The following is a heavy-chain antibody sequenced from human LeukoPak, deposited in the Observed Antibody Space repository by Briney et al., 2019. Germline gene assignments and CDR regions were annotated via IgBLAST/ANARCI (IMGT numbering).Heavy chain of an antibody. Sequence: GGSLRLSCVASGFTFSSYAMSWVRQAPGKGLEWVSAISGSGGSTYYADSVKGRFTISRDNSKNTLYLQMNSLRAEDTAVYYCAKDMDIGYCSGGSCYSAARSAFDIWGQGTMVTVSS. J-gene: IGHJ3*02. CDR2: ISGSGGST. CDR3: AKDMDIGYCSGGSCYSAARSAFDI. CDR1: GFTFSSYA. V-gene: IGHV3-23*01. D-gene: IGHD2-15*01.